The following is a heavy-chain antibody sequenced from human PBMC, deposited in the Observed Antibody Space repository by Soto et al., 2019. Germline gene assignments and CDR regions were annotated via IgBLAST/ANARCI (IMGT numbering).Heavy chain of an antibody. D-gene: IGHD2-8*01. CDR2: INPNRGGT. V-gene: IGHV1-2*02. CDR1: GYTFTGYY. CDR3: ARERSDPGTDCTNGVCKHYYMDV. Sequence: QVQLVQSGAEVKKPGASVKVSCKASGYTFTGYYMHWVRQAPGQGLEWMGWINPNRGGTNDAQKFQGGATMTSDTSISTAYMELSRLRSDDTAVYYCARERSDPGTDCTNGVCKHYYMDVWGKGTTVTVSS. J-gene: IGHJ6*03.